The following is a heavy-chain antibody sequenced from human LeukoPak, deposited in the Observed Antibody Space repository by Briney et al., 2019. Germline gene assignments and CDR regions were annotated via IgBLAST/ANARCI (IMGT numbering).Heavy chain of an antibody. D-gene: IGHD1-26*01. V-gene: IGHV1-24*01. J-gene: IGHJ4*02. CDR2: FDPEDGET. CDR1: GYTLTELS. Sequence: ASVKVSCKVSGYTLTELSMHWVRQAPGKGLEWMGGFDPEDGETIYAQKFQGRVTMTEDTSTDTAYMELSSLRSEDTAVYYCATDSHYSGSYAPWGQGTLVTVSS. CDR3: ATDSHYSGSYAP.